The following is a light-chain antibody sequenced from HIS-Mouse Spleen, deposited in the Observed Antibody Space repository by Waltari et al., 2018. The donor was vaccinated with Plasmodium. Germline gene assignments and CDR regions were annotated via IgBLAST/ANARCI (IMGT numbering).Light chain of an antibody. CDR3: QQYDNRPYT. V-gene: IGKV1-33*01. Sequence: DIQMTQSPYSLSPSVGDRVTLTCQASQDISNYLNWDQQKPGKAPKLLIYDASNLETGVPSRFSGSGSGTDFTFTISSLQSEDIATYYCQQYDNRPYTFGQGTKLEIK. CDR2: DAS. J-gene: IGKJ2*01. CDR1: QDISNY.